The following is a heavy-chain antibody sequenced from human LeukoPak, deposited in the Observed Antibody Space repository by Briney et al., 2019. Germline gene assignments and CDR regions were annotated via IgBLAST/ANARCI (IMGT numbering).Heavy chain of an antibody. J-gene: IGHJ4*02. CDR2: IVVGSGST. D-gene: IGHD6-13*01. V-gene: IGHV1-58*02. CDR1: GFTFTSSA. CDR3: AAGLFAAAGPYFDY. Sequence: SVKVSCKASGFTFTSSAMQWVRQARGQRLECIGWIVVGSGSTNYAQKFQERVTITRDMSTSTAYMELSSLRSEDTAVYYCAAGLFAAAGPYFDYWGQGTLVTVSS.